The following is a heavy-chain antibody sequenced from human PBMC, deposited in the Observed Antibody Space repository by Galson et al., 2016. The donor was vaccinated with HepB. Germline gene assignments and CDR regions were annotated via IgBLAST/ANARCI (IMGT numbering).Heavy chain of an antibody. CDR2: IYISGST. CDR1: GFIVSSNY. J-gene: IGHJ2*01. Sequence: SLRLSCAASGFIVSSNYMTWVRQAPGKGLEWVSIIYISGSTYYADSVKGRFTISRDNSKNTLYLQMISLRAEDTAVYYCARQLTMKVVVVFYWYFDLWGRGSLVTVSS. CDR3: ARQLTMKVVVVFYWYFDL. D-gene: IGHD3-22*01. V-gene: IGHV3-53*01.